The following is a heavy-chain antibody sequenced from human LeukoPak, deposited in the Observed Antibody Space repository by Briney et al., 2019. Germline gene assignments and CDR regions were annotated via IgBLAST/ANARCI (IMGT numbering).Heavy chain of an antibody. CDR2: IYHSGST. CDR1: GGSISSSNW. Sequence: PSGTLSLTCAVSGGSISSSNWWSWVRPPPGKGLEWIGEIYHSGSTNYNPSLKSRVTISVDKSKNQFSLKLSSVTAADTAVYYCARCFYDILTGYQNYFDYWGQGTLVTVSS. CDR3: ARCFYDILTGYQNYFDY. D-gene: IGHD3-9*01. V-gene: IGHV4-4*02. J-gene: IGHJ4*02.